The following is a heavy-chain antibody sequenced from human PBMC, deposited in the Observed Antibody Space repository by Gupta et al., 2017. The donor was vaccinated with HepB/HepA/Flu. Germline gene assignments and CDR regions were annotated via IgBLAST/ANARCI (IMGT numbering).Heavy chain of an antibody. V-gene: IGHV3-7*01. CDR2: IKQDGSEG. Sequence: EVQLVESGGGLVQPGGSLRLSCAASGFTFSSYWMSWVRQAPGKGLEWVANIKQDGSEGYYVDSVKGRFTISRDNAKNSLYLQLNSLRAEDTAVYYCAGLQGDYVDYWGQGTLVTVSS. J-gene: IGHJ4*02. CDR1: GFTFSSYW. CDR3: AGLQGDYVDY.